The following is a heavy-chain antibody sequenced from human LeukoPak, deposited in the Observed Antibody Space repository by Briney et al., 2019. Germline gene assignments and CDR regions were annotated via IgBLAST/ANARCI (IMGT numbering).Heavy chain of an antibody. CDR3: ARDRGNYYGSGGYYNSHDY. J-gene: IGHJ4*02. CDR2: ISSSSSYI. CDR1: GFTFSSYS. Sequence: GGSLRLSCAASGFTFSSYSMNWVRQAPGKGLEWVSSISSSSSYIYYADSVKGRFTISRDNAKNSLYLQMNSLRAEDTAVYYCARDRGNYYGSGGYYNSHDYWGQGTLVTVSS. V-gene: IGHV3-21*01. D-gene: IGHD3-10*01.